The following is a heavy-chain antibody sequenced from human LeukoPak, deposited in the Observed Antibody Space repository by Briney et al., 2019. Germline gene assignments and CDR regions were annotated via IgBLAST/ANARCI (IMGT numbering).Heavy chain of an antibody. J-gene: IGHJ4*02. CDR1: GFTFSDHY. V-gene: IGHV3-72*01. CDR2: SRNRAHSYST. D-gene: IGHD1-26*01. Sequence: PGGSLRLSCAASGFTFSDHYMDWVRQAPGKGLDWIGRSRNRAHSYSTEYAASVKGRFTISRDDSKSIAYLQMNSLKTEDTAVYYCTVGATTGAYWGQGTLVTVSS. CDR3: TVGATTGAY.